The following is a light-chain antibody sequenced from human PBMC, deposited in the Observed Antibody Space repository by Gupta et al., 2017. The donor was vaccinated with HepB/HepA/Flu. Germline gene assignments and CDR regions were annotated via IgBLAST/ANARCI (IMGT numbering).Light chain of an antibody. J-gene: IGKJ1*01. CDR2: GAS. CDR3: QHYNNWPPWT. CDR1: QSISSN. Sequence: EIVMTQSPATLSVSPGGRATLSCRASQSISSNLAWYQQKPGQAPRLLIYGASTRATGIPARFSGRGSGTEFTLTISSLQSEDFAVYYCQHYNNWPPWTFGQGTKVEIK. V-gene: IGKV3-15*01.